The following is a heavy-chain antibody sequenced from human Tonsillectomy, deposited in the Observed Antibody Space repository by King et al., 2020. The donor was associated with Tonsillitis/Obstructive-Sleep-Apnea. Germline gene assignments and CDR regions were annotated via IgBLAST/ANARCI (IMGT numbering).Heavy chain of an antibody. CDR3: ARGAVVGATPYGDY. D-gene: IGHD1-26*01. CDR2: ISSGGSTM. J-gene: IGHJ4*02. V-gene: IGHV3-48*03. Sequence: VQLVESGGGLVQPGGSLRLSCAASGFTFTNDEMNWVRQAPGEGLEWVSYISSGGSTMYYADSVKGRFTISRDNGKNSLYLQMNSLRAEDTAVYYCARGAVVGATPYGDYWGQGALVTVSS. CDR1: GFTFTNDE.